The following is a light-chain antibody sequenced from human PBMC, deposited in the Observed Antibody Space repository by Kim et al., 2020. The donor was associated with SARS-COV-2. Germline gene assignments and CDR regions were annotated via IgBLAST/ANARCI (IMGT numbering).Light chain of an antibody. J-gene: IGKJ4*01. Sequence: DIQMTQSPSSLSASVGDRVTITCRASQSISSYLNWYQQKPGKAPKLLIYAASSLQSGVPSRFSGSGSGTDFTHTISSLQPEDFATYYCQQSYSTPFTFGGGTKLEI. V-gene: IGKV1-39*01. CDR3: QQSYSTPFT. CDR2: AAS. CDR1: QSISSY.